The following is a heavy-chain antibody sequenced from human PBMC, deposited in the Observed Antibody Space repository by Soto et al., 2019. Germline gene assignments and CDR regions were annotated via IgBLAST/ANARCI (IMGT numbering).Heavy chain of an antibody. CDR2: IKSDGINK. CDR1: GFTFSSYG. J-gene: IGHJ5*02. V-gene: IGHV3-30*03. D-gene: IGHD2-21*01. Sequence: PGGSLRLSCAASGFTFSSYGMHWVRQAPGKGLEWVAVIKSDGINKDYIDSVKGRFTISRDNSKNTLYLQMNNLRPADTAVYYCARRAVVAVTGSLDNWLDPWGQRILVTVSS. CDR3: ARRAVVAVTGSLDNWLDP.